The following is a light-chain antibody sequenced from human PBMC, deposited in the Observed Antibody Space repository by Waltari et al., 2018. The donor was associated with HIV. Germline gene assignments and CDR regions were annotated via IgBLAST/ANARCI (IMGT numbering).Light chain of an antibody. CDR1: QSVGSTY. Sequence: EIELTQSPGTLSLSPGERATLSCRASQSVGSTYLAWYQQKPGQAPRLLIYGASRRATGIPDRFSGSGSGTDFTLTISRLEPEDSAVYYCQHFSSSRWTFGQGTKVEIK. V-gene: IGKV3-20*01. J-gene: IGKJ1*01. CDR2: GAS. CDR3: QHFSSSRWT.